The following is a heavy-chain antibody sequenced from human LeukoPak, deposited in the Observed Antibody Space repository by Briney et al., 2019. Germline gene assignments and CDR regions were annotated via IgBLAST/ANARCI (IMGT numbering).Heavy chain of an antibody. D-gene: IGHD6-13*01. J-gene: IGHJ5*02. CDR2: IHTSGDT. V-gene: IGHV4-4*07. CDR3: ARQTSSWYGSWFDP. CDR1: GASITGYY. Sequence: SETLSLTCSASGASITGYYWSWIRQSAGRGLEWIGHIHTSGDTSFNPSLKSRVDMSVDTSKNQISLKLSSVTAADTAVYYCARQTSSWYGSWFDPWGQGTLVTVSS.